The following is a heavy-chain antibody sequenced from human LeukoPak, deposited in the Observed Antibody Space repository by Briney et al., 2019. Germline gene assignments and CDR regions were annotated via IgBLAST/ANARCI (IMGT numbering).Heavy chain of an antibody. Sequence: GGSLRLSCAASGFTFSSYGMHWVRQAPGKGLKWVAFIRYDGSNKYYADSVKGRFTISRDNSKNTLYLQMNSLRAEDTAVYYCAKEYSEYYYDSSGYPLRFDPWGQGTLVTVSS. CDR3: AKEYSEYYYDSSGYPLRFDP. J-gene: IGHJ5*02. D-gene: IGHD3-22*01. CDR1: GFTFSSYG. V-gene: IGHV3-30*02. CDR2: IRYDGSNK.